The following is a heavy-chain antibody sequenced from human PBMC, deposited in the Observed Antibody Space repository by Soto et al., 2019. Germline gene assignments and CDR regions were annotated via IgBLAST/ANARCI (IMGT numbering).Heavy chain of an antibody. CDR3: ARDRDSSSWYYYYGMDV. Sequence: GGSLRLSCAASGFTFSSYEMNWVRQAPGKGLEWVSYISSSGSTIYYADSVKGRFTISRDNAKNSLYLQMNSLRAEDTAVYYCARDRDSSSWYYYYGMDVWGQGTTVTVSS. CDR2: ISSSGSTI. D-gene: IGHD6-13*01. V-gene: IGHV3-48*03. J-gene: IGHJ6*02. CDR1: GFTFSSYE.